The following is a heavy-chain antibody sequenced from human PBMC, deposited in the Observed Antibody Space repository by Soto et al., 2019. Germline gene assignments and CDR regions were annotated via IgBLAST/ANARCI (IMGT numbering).Heavy chain of an antibody. J-gene: IGHJ4*02. V-gene: IGHV3-7*01. Sequence: EVQLVESGGGLVQPGGSLRLSCAASGFTFVNYWMNWVRQAPGKGLEWVGNIELDGSDQYYVDSVKGRFTISRDNAHNSLYLQMNNLRAEDTAIYYCARLESGSLDFWGQGTLVTVSS. CDR3: ARLESGSLDF. CDR1: GFTFVNYW. D-gene: IGHD1-26*01. CDR2: IELDGSDQ.